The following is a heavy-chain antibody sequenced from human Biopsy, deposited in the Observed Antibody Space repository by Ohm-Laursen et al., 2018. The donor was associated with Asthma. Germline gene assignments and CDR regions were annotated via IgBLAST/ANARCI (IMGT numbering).Heavy chain of an antibody. CDR1: DFTFSTYG. Sequence: SLRLSCTASDFTFSTYGMHWVRLAPGKGLDWVAVISFDGSNKNYTDSVKGRFTISRDNSRNTLHLEMNSLRAEDTAVYFCAKEVFPGWELRRGPDSWGQGTLVTVPS. CDR3: AKEVFPGWELRRGPDS. CDR2: ISFDGSNK. V-gene: IGHV3-30*18. D-gene: IGHD1-26*01. J-gene: IGHJ4*02.